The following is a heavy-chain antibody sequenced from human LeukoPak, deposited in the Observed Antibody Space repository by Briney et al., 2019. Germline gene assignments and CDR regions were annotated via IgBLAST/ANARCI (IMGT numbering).Heavy chain of an antibody. J-gene: IGHJ4*02. CDR1: GGSINRGGYS. Sequence: SETLSLTCAVSGGSINRGGYSWSWIRQPPGKGLEWIGYIYHSGSTYYNSSLESRVTISLDRSKNQFSLKLTSVTAADTAVYYCARGAHYNILTAYFDYWGQGTLVTVSS. D-gene: IGHD3-9*01. V-gene: IGHV4-30-2*01. CDR3: ARGAHYNILTAYFDY. CDR2: IYHSGST.